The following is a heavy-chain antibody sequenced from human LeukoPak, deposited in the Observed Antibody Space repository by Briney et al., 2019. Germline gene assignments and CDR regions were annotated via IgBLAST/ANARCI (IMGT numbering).Heavy chain of an antibody. J-gene: IGHJ5*02. CDR3: ARGYCSSTSCYKLFWFDP. D-gene: IGHD2-2*02. V-gene: IGHV1-18*01. CDR2: ISAYNGNT. Sequence: GASVKVSCKASGYTFTSYGISWVRQAPGQGLEWMGWISAYNGNTNYAQKLQGRVTMTTDTSTSTAYMELRSLRSDDTAVYYCARGYCSSTSCYKLFWFDPWGQGTLVTVSS. CDR1: GYTFTSYG.